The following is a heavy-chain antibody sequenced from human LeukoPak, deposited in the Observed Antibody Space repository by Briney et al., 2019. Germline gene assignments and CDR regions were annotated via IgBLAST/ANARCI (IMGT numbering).Heavy chain of an antibody. CDR2: IKRDENVK. J-gene: IGHJ3*02. D-gene: IGHD1-26*01. CDR1: GFTFSSYS. V-gene: IGHV3-7*03. CDR3: VRWDDSGKYVTAFDI. Sequence: GGSLRLSCAASGFTFSSYSMNWVRQAPGKGLEWVANIKRDENVKYYLDSVKGRFTISRDNAKNSLSLQMNSLRAEDTAIYYCVRWDDSGKYVTAFDIWGQGTMVTVSS.